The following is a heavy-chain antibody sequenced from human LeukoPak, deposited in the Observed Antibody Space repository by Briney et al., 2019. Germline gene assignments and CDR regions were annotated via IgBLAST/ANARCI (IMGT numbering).Heavy chain of an antibody. CDR3: ASRRSTSFDY. D-gene: IGHD5/OR15-5a*01. CDR2: INSDETST. CDR1: GFTFSNYW. J-gene: IGHJ4*02. V-gene: IGHV3-74*01. Sequence: GGSLRLSCAASGFTFSNYWMHWVRHAPGKGLEWVSRINSDETSTNYADSVKGRFTISRDNAKNTLYLQMNSLRAEDTAVYYCASRRSTSFDYWGQGTLVTVSS.